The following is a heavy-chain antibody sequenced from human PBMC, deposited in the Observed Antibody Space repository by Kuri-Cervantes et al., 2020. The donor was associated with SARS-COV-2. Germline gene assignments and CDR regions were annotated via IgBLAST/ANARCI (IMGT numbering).Heavy chain of an antibody. D-gene: IGHD6-13*01. CDR3: ARDLSAGPNWFDP. J-gene: IGHJ5*02. CDR1: GGSISSGSYY. Sequence: LRLSRTVSGGSISSGSYYWSWIRQPAGKGLEWIGRIYTSGSTNYNPSLKSRVTMSVDTSKNQFSLKLSSVTAADTAVYYCARDLSAGPNWFDPWGQGTLVTVSS. CDR2: IYTSGST. V-gene: IGHV4-61*02.